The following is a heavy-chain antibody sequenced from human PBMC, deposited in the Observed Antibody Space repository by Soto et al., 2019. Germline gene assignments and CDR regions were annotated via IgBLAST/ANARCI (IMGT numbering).Heavy chain of an antibody. CDR2: ISYDGSTK. Sequence: GGSLRLSXEASGFVFSNHGMHWVRQTPGKGLEWVAVISYDGSTKYYADSVKGRCTISRDNSKNTLFLQMNRLTTDDTAVYYCARDFSTNYQIDYWGQGTLVTVSS. V-gene: IGHV3-30*03. CDR1: GFVFSNHG. D-gene: IGHD2-8*01. J-gene: IGHJ4*02. CDR3: ARDFSTNYQIDY.